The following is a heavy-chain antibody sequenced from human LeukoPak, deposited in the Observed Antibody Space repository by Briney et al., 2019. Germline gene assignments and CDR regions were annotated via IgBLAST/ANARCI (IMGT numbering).Heavy chain of an antibody. CDR1: GGSISSYY. CDR3: ARVKTVYYGSGSQGWFDP. Sequence: SETLSLTCTVSGGSISSYYWSWIRQPPGKGLEWIGYIYYSGSTNYNPSLKSRVTISVDTSKNQFSLKLSSVTAADTAVYYCARVKTVYYGSGSQGWFDPWGQGTLVTVSS. J-gene: IGHJ5*02. D-gene: IGHD3-10*01. CDR2: IYYSGST. V-gene: IGHV4-59*12.